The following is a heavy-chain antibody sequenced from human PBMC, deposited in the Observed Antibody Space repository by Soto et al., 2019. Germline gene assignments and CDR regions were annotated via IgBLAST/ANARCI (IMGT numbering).Heavy chain of an antibody. J-gene: IGHJ6*02. CDR1: GFTFSNTW. V-gene: IGHV3-15*07. CDR2: IKTKTDGGTT. CDR3: ATVMDRRGYGMDV. D-gene: IGHD2-2*03. Sequence: EMQLVESGGGLVKPGGSLRLSCAASGFTFSNTWMNWVRQAPGKGLEWVGRIKTKTDGGTTDDAARVKGRFTISRDDSKNTLYLQMNSLKTEDTAVYYCATVMDRRGYGMDVWGQGTTVTVSS.